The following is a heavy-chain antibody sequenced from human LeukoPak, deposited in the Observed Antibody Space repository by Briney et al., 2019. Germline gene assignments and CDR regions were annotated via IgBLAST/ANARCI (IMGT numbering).Heavy chain of an antibody. J-gene: IGHJ4*02. V-gene: IGHV3-53*01. D-gene: IGHD3-10*01. CDR3: ARAKPKNMVRGLIMRREGRYYFDY. CDR2: IYSGGST. CDR1: GFTVSSNY. Sequence: SGGSLRLSCAASGFTVSSNYMSWVRQAPGKGLEWVSVIYSGGSTYYADSVKGRFTISRDNSKSTLYIQMNSLRAEDTAVYYCARAKPKNMVRGLIMRREGRYYFDYWGQGTLVTVSS.